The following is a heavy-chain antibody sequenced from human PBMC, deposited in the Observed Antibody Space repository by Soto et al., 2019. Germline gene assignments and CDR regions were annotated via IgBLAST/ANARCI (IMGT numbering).Heavy chain of an antibody. J-gene: IGHJ4*02. V-gene: IGHV3-30*18. Sequence: PGGSLRLSCAASGFTFSSYGMHWVRQAPGKGLEWVAVISYDGSNKYYADSVKGRFTISRDNSKNTLYLQMNSLRAEDTAVYYCAKDNQYSSSWYLDYWGQGTLVTVSS. CDR3: AKDNQYSSSWYLDY. CDR1: GFTFSSYG. CDR2: ISYDGSNK. D-gene: IGHD6-13*01.